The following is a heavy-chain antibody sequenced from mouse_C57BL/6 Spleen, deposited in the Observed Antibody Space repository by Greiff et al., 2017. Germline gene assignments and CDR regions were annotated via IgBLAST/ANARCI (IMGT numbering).Heavy chain of an antibody. CDR3: ARDPYYYGSSYGYFDV. D-gene: IGHD1-1*01. CDR1: GFTFSSYA. J-gene: IGHJ1*03. CDR2: ISDGGSYT. Sequence: EVKLVESGGGLVKPGGSLKLSCAASGFTFSSYAMSWVRQTPEKRLEWVATISDGGSYTYYPDNVQGRFTISRDNAKNNLYLQMIHLKSEDTAMYYCARDPYYYGSSYGYFDVWGTGTTVTVSS. V-gene: IGHV5-4*01.